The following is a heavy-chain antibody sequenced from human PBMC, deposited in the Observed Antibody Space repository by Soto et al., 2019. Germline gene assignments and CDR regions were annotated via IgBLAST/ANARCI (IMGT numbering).Heavy chain of an antibody. Sequence: VGSLRLSCAASGFTVSSNYMSWVRQAPGKGLKWVSLIYSGGSTYYADSVKGRFTISRDNSKNTLYLQMNSLRAEDTAVYYCARVIKSSSWYPGGYFDYWGQGTLVTVSS. CDR1: GFTVSSNY. V-gene: IGHV3-53*01. J-gene: IGHJ4*02. CDR3: ARVIKSSSWYPGGYFDY. CDR2: IYSGGST. D-gene: IGHD6-13*01.